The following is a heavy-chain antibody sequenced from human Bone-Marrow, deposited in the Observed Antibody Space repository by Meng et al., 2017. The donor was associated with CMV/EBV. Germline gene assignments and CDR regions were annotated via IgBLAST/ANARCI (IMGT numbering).Heavy chain of an antibody. CDR3: ARGGVVVTAIDY. D-gene: IGHD2-21*02. J-gene: IGHJ4*02. Sequence: CAVYGGSFSGYYWSWVRQPPGKGLEWIGEINHSGSTNYNPSLKSRVTISVDTSKNQFSLKLSSVTAADTAVYYCARGGVVVTAIDYWGQGTLVTVSS. CDR1: GGSFSGYY. V-gene: IGHV4-34*01. CDR2: INHSGST.